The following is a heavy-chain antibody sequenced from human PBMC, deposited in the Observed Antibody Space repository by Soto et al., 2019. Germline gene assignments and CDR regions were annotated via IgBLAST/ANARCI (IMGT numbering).Heavy chain of an antibody. V-gene: IGHV1-69*01. D-gene: IGHD6-19*01. Sequence: QAQLEQSGGEVKKPGSSVKVSCKASRVAFSKFIVTCVRQAPGLGLEWEGGIIPIFGTANYAQKFQGRVTITADESTSTSYMEVNNLRSEDTAVYYCAKVRYSSPMGYYYGMDVWGQGTTVTVSS. J-gene: IGHJ6*02. CDR3: AKVRYSSPMGYYYGMDV. CDR1: RVAFSKFI. CDR2: IIPIFGTA.